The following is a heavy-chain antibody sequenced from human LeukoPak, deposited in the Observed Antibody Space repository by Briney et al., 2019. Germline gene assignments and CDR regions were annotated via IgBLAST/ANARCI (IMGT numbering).Heavy chain of an antibody. CDR2: ISGGGGST. CDR1: GFTFSRCG. J-gene: IGHJ4*02. CDR3: ARDLSYDSSGYYD. V-gene: IGHV3-23*01. D-gene: IGHD3-22*01. Sequence: GGSLRLSCAASGFTFSRCGMSWVRQAPGKGLEWVSAISGGGGSTYYADSVKGRFTISRDNSKNTLFLQMNSLRAEDTALYYCARDLSYDSSGYYDWGQGTLVTVSS.